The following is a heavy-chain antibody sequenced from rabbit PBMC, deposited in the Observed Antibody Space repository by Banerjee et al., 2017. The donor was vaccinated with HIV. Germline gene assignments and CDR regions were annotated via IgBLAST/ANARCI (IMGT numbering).Heavy chain of an antibody. CDR1: GFSFSSYYY. CDR3: ARGLGGAAGNGYGL. J-gene: IGHJ4*01. Sequence: QEQLVESGGGLVTLGGSLKLSCKASGFSFSSYYYMCWVRQAPGKGLEWIACIYTGSSGSTYYASWAKGRFTISKTSSTTVTLQMTSLTAADTATYFCARGLGGAAGNGYGLWGPGTLVTV. CDR2: IYTGSSGST. D-gene: IGHD8-1*01. V-gene: IGHV1S45*01.